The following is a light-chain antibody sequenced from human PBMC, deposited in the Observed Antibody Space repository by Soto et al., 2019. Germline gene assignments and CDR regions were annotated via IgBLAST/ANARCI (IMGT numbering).Light chain of an antibody. CDR3: QYYDNSPPSVT. V-gene: IGKV3-20*01. CDR1: QSVSSDF. CDR2: GAS. Sequence: ELVLTQSPDTLSLSPGERATLSCRASQSVSSDFLVGYQQKPGQAPRLLFYGASRRATGIPARFSGGGSGTDFILSISRLEPEDFAVYYCQYYDNSPPSVTFGPGTKVDIK. J-gene: IGKJ3*01.